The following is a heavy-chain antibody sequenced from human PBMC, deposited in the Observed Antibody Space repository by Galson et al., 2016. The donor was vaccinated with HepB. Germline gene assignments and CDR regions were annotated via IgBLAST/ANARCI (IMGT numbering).Heavy chain of an antibody. D-gene: IGHD4-17*01. CDR1: GYTFTNYG. Sequence: SVKVSCKASGYTFTNYGINWVRQAPGQGLEWMGWISSYNGNTNYAQKLQGRVTMTTDTSTSTAYMELRSLRSDDTAVYFCARGSTEDYGVPSGMDVWGQGTTVTVSS. V-gene: IGHV1-18*01. CDR2: ISSYNGNT. CDR3: ARGSTEDYGVPSGMDV. J-gene: IGHJ6*02.